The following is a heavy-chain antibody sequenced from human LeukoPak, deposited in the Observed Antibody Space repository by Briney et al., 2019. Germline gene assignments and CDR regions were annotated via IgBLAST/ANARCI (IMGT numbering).Heavy chain of an antibody. Sequence: SETLSLTCTVSGGSISSSSYYWGWIRQPPGKGLEWIGSIYYNGSTYYNPSLKSRVTISVDTSKNQFSLKLSSVTAADTAVYYCARHWGVDYGDYSRDYWGQGTLVTVSS. D-gene: IGHD4-17*01. CDR1: GGSISSSSYY. CDR3: ARHWGVDYGDYSRDY. V-gene: IGHV4-39*01. J-gene: IGHJ4*02. CDR2: IYYNGST.